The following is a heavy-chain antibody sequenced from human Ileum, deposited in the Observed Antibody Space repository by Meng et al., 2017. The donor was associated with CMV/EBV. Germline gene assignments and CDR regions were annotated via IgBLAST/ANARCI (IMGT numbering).Heavy chain of an antibody. CDR2: ISYSGTA. CDR1: GGPCGMSLYY. J-gene: IGHJ4*02. Sequence: LHVQEPAHGWVNPSKTLSSTGTVSGGPCGMSLYYWGWIRQPPWKGLEWIGTISYSGTAFYNLSLKSRVAISIDTSKFQFSLKLSSVTATDTAVYYCARDSTYPSGLDYWGQGTLVTVSS. CDR3: ARDSTYPSGLDY. D-gene: IGHD3-10*01. V-gene: IGHV4-39*07.